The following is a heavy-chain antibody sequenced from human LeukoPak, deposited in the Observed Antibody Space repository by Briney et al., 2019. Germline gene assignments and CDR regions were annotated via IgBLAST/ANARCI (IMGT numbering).Heavy chain of an antibody. V-gene: IGHV3-30-3*01. Sequence: GGSLRLSCAASGLTFSSYAMHWVRQAPGKGLEWVAVISYDGSNKYYADSVKGRFTISRDNSKNTLYLQMNSLRAEDTAVYYCAADGVYYYYGMDVWGQGTTVTVSS. CDR1: GLTFSSYA. J-gene: IGHJ6*02. CDR3: AADGVYYYYGMDV. CDR2: ISYDGSNK.